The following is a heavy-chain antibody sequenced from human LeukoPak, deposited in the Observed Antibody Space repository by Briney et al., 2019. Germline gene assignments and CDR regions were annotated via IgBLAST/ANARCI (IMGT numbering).Heavy chain of an antibody. V-gene: IGHV4-34*01. CDR2: INHRRST. J-gene: IGHJ4*02. D-gene: IGHD2-2*01. CDR3: ARSCGSTSCYRY. Sequence: PSETLSLTCAVYGGSFSGYYWSWIRQPPGKGLEWIGEINHRRSTNYNPSLKRRVTISVDTSKNQFSLKLSSVTAADTAVYYCARSCGSTSCYRYWGQGTLVTVSS. CDR1: GGSFSGYY.